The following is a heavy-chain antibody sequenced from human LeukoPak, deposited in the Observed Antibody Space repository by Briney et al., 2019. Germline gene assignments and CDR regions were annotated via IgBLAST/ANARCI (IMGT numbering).Heavy chain of an antibody. CDR1: GYTFTSYG. V-gene: IGHV1-18*01. CDR3: ARVYSDILTGDFDY. CDR2: ISAYNGNT. Sequence: ASVKVSCKASGYTFTSYGISWVRQAPGQGLEWMGWISAYNGNTNYAQKLQGRVTMTTDTSTSTAYMELRSLRSDDTAVYYCARVYSDILTGDFDYWGQGTLVTVSS. D-gene: IGHD3-9*01. J-gene: IGHJ4*02.